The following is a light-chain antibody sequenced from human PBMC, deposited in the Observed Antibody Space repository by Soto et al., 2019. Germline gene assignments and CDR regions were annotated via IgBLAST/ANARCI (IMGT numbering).Light chain of an antibody. V-gene: IGKV1-9*01. Sequence: DIQLTQSPSFLSASVGDRVTITCRASQDINTYLAWYQQKPVKAPKLLIFAASTLQNGVPSRFSGSGSGTEFTVTITSLQPEEFATYYCQQRKSYPITFGQGTRLEIK. CDR2: AAS. CDR3: QQRKSYPIT. CDR1: QDINTY. J-gene: IGKJ5*01.